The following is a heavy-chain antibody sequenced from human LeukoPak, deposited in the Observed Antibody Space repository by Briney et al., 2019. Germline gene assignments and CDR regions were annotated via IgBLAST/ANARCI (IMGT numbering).Heavy chain of an antibody. D-gene: IGHD3-16*02. V-gene: IGHV1-2*02. CDR1: GYTFTGYF. CDR2: INPNSGGT. CDR3: ARADTVRLGELSHFDY. J-gene: IGHJ4*02. Sequence: GASVKVSCKASGYTFTGYFMHWVRQAPGQGLEWMGWINPNSGGTNYAQKFQDRVTMTRDASISTAYMELSRLRSDDTAVYYCARADTVRLGELSHFDYWGQGTLVTVSS.